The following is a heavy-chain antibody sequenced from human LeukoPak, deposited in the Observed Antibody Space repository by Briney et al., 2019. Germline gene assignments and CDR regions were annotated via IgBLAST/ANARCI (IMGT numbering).Heavy chain of an antibody. CDR1: GGSNSSYY. J-gene: IGHJ6*03. CDR2: IYTTGST. Sequence: PSETLSLTCTVSGGSNSSYYWSWIRQPAGKGLEWIGRIYTTGSTNYNPSLKSRVTMSVDTSKKQFSLKLSSVTAADTAVYYCARVGKTLMVPYYYYYMDVWGKGTTVTISS. CDR3: ARVGKTLMVPYYYYYMDV. D-gene: IGHD3-10*01. V-gene: IGHV4-4*07.